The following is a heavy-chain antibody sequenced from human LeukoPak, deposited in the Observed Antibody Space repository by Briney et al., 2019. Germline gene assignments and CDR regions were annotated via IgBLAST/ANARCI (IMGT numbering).Heavy chain of an antibody. V-gene: IGHV4-34*01. CDR1: GGSFSGYY. J-gene: IGHJ5*02. D-gene: IGHD2-2*01. CDR3: ARLGPRYCSSTSCPNWFDP. CDR2: INYSGST. Sequence: SSETLSLTCAVYGGSFSGYYWSWIRQPPGKGLEWIGEINYSGSTNYNPSLKSRVTISVDTSQNQFSLKLSSVTAADTAVYYCARLGPRYCSSTSCPNWFDPWGQGTLVTVSS.